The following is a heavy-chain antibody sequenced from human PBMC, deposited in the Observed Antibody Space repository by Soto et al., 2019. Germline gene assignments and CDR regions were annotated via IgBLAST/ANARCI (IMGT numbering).Heavy chain of an antibody. CDR3: ARRGCSSTSSPRTYYYGMDV. J-gene: IGHJ6*02. V-gene: IGHV5-51*01. CDR1: GYTFTRYW. D-gene: IGHD2-2*01. Sequence: GESLRISCKRSGYTFTRYWTCSFPHMRVKVRWWMGIIYPGDPDTRYSRSFQGQVTISADKSISTAYLQWSSLKASDTAMYYCARRGCSSTSSPRTYYYGMDVWGQGTTVTVSS. CDR2: IYPGDPDT.